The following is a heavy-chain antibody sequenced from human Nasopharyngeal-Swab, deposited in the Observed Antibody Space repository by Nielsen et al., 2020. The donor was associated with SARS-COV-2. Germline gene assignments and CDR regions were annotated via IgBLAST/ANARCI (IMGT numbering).Heavy chain of an antibody. CDR3: AKLAYILTGYPDY. D-gene: IGHD3-9*01. V-gene: IGHV3-23*01. Sequence: GESLKISCAASGFTFSSYAMSWVRQAPGEGLEWVSAISGSGGSTYYADSVKGRFTISRDNSKNTLYLQMNSLRAEDTAVYYCAKLAYILTGYPDYWGQGTLVTVSS. CDR1: GFTFSSYA. J-gene: IGHJ4*02. CDR2: ISGSGGST.